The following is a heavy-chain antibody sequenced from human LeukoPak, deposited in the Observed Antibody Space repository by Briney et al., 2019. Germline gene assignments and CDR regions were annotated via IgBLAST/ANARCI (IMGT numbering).Heavy chain of an antibody. J-gene: IGHJ4*02. CDR3: AKILPAAGTEG. V-gene: IGHV3-23*01. CDR2: ISDSGGSR. D-gene: IGHD6-13*01. Sequence: GGSLRLSCAASGFTFRSYAMTWVSQAPGKRLESVSSISDSGGSRYYADPVKGRFTIYRDHSKNTLYLQMNRLRAEDTAVYYCAKILPAAGTEGWGKGTLVPVSS. CDR1: GFTFRSYA.